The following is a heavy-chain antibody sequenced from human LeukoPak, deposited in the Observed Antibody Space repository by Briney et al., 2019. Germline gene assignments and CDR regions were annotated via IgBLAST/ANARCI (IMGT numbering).Heavy chain of an antibody. CDR1: GGSFSINNYY. D-gene: IGHD6-19*01. CDR2: IYYDGST. Sequence: SETLSLTCTVSGGSFSINNYYWTWIRQPPGKGLEWIGSIYYDGSTYYYPSLKSRVTISADTSKDQFSLKLNSVTAADTAVYYCARRAGSGWYFDYWGQGTLVTVSS. CDR3: ARRAGSGWYFDY. J-gene: IGHJ4*02. V-gene: IGHV4-39*01.